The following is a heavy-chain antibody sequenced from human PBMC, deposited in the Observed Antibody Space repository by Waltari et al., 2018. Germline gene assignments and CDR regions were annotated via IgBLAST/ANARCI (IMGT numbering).Heavy chain of an antibody. J-gene: IGHJ6*02. CDR1: GGSINNYF. CDR2: IYYTGTT. CDR3: ARIKTYGMDV. Sequence: QVQLQESGPGLVKPSETLSLTCTVSGGSINNYFWSWIRQSPGKGLECLGYIYYTGTTYDNPSLKSRVTMSVDISKNLFSLNLTSVTAADTAVYYCARIKTYGMDVWGQGTTVTVSS. V-gene: IGHV4-59*08.